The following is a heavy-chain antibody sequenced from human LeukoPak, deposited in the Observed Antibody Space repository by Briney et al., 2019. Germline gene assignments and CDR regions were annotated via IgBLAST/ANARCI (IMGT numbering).Heavy chain of an antibody. CDR3: AGDLGWDDVFDI. J-gene: IGHJ3*02. V-gene: IGHV3-74*01. D-gene: IGHD1-26*01. CDR1: GFTFSRYW. Sequence: GGSLTLSCGASGFTFSRYWMHWVRQSPGKGLVWVSRINSDGSSTSYADSVEGRFTISRDNAKNTLYLQINSLRAEDTAVYYCAGDLGWDDVFDIWGQGIMVTVSS. CDR2: INSDGSST.